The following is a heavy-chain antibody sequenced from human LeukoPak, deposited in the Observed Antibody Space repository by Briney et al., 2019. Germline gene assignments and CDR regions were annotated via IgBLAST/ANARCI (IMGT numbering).Heavy chain of an antibody. D-gene: IGHD3-22*01. J-gene: IGHJ3*02. V-gene: IGHV4-4*02. CDR1: GGSISSGNW. Sequence: SGTLSLTCAVSGGSISSGNWWSWVRQPPGKGLEWIGEIYHSGSTTYNPSLKSRVTISVDKSKNQFSLKLNSVTAADTAVYYCARADRSGYFGNVVAFDIWGQGTMVTVSS. CDR3: ARADRSGYFGNVVAFDI. CDR2: IYHSGST.